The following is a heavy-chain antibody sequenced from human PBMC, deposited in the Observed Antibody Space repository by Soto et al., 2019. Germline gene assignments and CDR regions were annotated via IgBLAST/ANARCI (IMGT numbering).Heavy chain of an antibody. Sequence: QVQLQQWGAGLLKPSETLSLTCAVYGGSFSGYYWRWIRQPPGKGLEWIGEINHRGSTNYNPSLKSRVTISVDTSKNQFSLKLSAVTAADTAVYYCASYGSGSYVDDYWGQGTLVTVSS. CDR2: INHRGST. CDR1: GGSFSGYY. D-gene: IGHD3-10*01. CDR3: ASYGSGSYVDDY. J-gene: IGHJ4*02. V-gene: IGHV4-34*01.